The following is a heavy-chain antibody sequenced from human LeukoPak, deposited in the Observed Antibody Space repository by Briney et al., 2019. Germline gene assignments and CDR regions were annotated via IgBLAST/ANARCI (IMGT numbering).Heavy chain of an antibody. Sequence: PSETLSLTCAVYGGSFSGYYWSWIRQPPGKGLEWIGEISHSGRTNYNPSLKSRVTISVDTSKNQFSLKLSSVTAADTAVYYCARGSQSLGYCSGGSCRAKIFDYWGQGTLVTVSS. CDR2: ISHSGRT. CDR1: GGSFSGYY. D-gene: IGHD2-15*01. CDR3: ARGSQSLGYCSGGSCRAKIFDY. V-gene: IGHV4-34*01. J-gene: IGHJ4*02.